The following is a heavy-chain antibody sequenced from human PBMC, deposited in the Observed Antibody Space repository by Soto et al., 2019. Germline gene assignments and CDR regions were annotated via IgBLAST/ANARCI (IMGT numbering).Heavy chain of an antibody. CDR2: ISYDGSNK. CDR3: ARDRLRLGELSLLGYFDY. CDR1: GFTFSRHT. V-gene: IGHV3-30*04. D-gene: IGHD3-16*02. Sequence: QVQLEESGGGVVQPGRSLRLSCAASGFTFSRHTMHWVRQAPGKGLEWVASISYDGSNKYYADSVKGRFTISRDNSKNTRSVQMDGLRAEGTAVYYCARDRLRLGELSLLGYFDYWGQGTLVTVSS. J-gene: IGHJ4*02.